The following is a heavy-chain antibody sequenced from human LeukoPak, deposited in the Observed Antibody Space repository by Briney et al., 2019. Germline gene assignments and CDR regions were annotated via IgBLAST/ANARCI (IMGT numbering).Heavy chain of an antibody. CDR2: ISGSGGST. D-gene: IGHD6-6*01. Sequence: PGGSLRPSCAASGFTFSSYAMSWVRQAPGKGLEWVSAISGSGGSTYYADSVKGRFTISRDNSKNTLYLQMNSLRAEDTAVYYCAKGQLGSSYYFDYWGQGTLVTVSS. V-gene: IGHV3-23*01. CDR1: GFTFSSYA. J-gene: IGHJ4*02. CDR3: AKGQLGSSYYFDY.